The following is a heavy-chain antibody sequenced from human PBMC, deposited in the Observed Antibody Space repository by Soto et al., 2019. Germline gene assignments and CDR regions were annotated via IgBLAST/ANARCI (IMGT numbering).Heavy chain of an antibody. V-gene: IGHV5-51*01. Sequence: GESLKISCKGSGCSFTSYWIGWVRQMPGKGLEWMGIIYPGDSDTRYSPSFQGQVTISADKSISTAYLQWSSLRAEDTAVYYCARDAAVAGTPLETPRPAPGYYYYGMDVWGQGTTVTVSS. D-gene: IGHD6-19*01. J-gene: IGHJ6*02. CDR3: ARDAAVAGTPLETPRPAPGYYYYGMDV. CDR2: IYPGDSDT. CDR1: GCSFTSYW.